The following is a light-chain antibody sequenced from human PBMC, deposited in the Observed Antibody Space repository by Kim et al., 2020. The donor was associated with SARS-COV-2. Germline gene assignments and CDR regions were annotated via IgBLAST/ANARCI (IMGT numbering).Light chain of an antibody. CDR2: GAS. J-gene: IGKJ5*01. Sequence: SPGERDTPSCRASQSVSFNNLAWYHQKPGQAPRLLIYGASSRATGIPDRFSGSVSGTDFTLTIRRLEPEDFAVYYCQQYGRSPITFGQGTRLEIK. V-gene: IGKV3-20*01. CDR1: QSVSFNN. CDR3: QQYGRSPIT.